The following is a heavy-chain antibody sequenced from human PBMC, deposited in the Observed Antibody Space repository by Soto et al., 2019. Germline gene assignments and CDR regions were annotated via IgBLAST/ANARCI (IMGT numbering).Heavy chain of an antibody. CDR2: IIPIFGTA. Sequence: SVKVSCKASGGTFSSYAISWVRQAPGQGLEWMGGIIPIFGTANYAQKFQGRVTITADESTSTAYMELSSLRSEDTAVYYCERDQLVCIGGSCYQPGVYYYYYGMDVWGQGPTVTVSS. CDR3: ERDQLVCIGGSCYQPGVYYYYYGMDV. V-gene: IGHV1-69*13. D-gene: IGHD2-15*01. CDR1: GGTFSSYA. J-gene: IGHJ6*02.